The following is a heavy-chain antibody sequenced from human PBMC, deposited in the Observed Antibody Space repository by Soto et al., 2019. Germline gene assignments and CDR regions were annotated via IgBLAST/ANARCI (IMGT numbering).Heavy chain of an antibody. V-gene: IGHV4-31*03. CDR2: IYYSGST. J-gene: IGHJ5*02. Sequence: QVQLQESGPGLVKPSQTLSLTCTVSGGSISSGGYYWSWIRQHPGKGLEWIGYIYYSGSTYYNPSLKSRVTISVDTSKNQFSLKLSSVTAADTAVYYCARETVVVPAALNWFDPWGQGTLVTFSS. CDR1: GGSISSGGYY. CDR3: ARETVVVPAALNWFDP. D-gene: IGHD2-2*01.